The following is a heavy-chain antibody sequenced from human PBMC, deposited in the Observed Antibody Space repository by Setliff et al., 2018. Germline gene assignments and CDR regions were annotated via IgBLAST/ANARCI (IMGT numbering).Heavy chain of an antibody. V-gene: IGHV1-3*01. CDR2: INAGNGNT. D-gene: IGHD6-13*01. Sequence: PRQRLEWMGWINAGNGNTKYSQKFQGRVTITRDTSASTAYMELSSLRSEDTAVYYCARVGGGSYSSSGGPFDYWGQGTLVTVSA. J-gene: IGHJ4*02. CDR3: ARVGGGSYSSSGGPFDY.